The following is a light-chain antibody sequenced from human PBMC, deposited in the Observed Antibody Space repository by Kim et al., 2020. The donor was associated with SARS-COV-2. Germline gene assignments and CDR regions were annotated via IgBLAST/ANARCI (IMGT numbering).Light chain of an antibody. V-gene: IGKV1-39*01. CDR3: QQTYSMWT. CDR2: AAS. J-gene: IGKJ1*01. CDR1: QSIGNY. Sequence: DIPMTQSPSSLSASVGDRVSITCRASQSIGNYLNWYQQKPGKAPKLLIYAASSLQSGVPLRFSGSGSGTDFTLTISSLQPEDFAAYYCQQTYSMWTFGQGTKVDIK.